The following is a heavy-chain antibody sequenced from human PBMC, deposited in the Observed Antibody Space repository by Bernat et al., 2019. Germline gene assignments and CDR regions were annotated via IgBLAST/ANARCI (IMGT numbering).Heavy chain of an antibody. CDR2: IYWDDDH. D-gene: IGHD3-16*01. Sequence: QITLKESGPTLVKPTQTLTLTCTFSGFSLTTSGVGVGWIRQPPGEALDWLAVIYWDDDHRYSPSLRSRLTITKDLSKNQVVLTMTNMDPLDTAIYFCAHIEITFGGVQRLDAFDFWGQGTMVTVSS. CDR1: GFSLTTSGVG. J-gene: IGHJ3*01. V-gene: IGHV2-5*02. CDR3: AHIEITFGGVQRLDAFDF.